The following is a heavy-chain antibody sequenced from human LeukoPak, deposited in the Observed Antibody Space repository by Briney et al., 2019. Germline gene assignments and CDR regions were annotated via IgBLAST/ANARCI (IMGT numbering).Heavy chain of an antibody. CDR1: GFTFSSYW. CDR2: IKPDGSDK. Sequence: GGSLRLSCADSGFTFSSYWMSWVRQAPGKGLEWVASIKPDGSDKYYVDSVKGRFTISRDNAKNSLYLQMNSLRAEDTAVYYCARVPHAMVRGVIITEFYFDYWGQGTLVTVSS. V-gene: IGHV3-7*01. D-gene: IGHD3-10*01. CDR3: ARVPHAMVRGVIITEFYFDY. J-gene: IGHJ4*02.